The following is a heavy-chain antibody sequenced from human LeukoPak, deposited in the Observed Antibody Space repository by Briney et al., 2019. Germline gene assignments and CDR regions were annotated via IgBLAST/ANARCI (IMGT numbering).Heavy chain of an antibody. J-gene: IGHJ4*02. CDR1: GFTFYSNY. CDR3: ARGDDSGYYDYFDY. D-gene: IGHD3-22*01. V-gene: IGHV3-53*01. Sequence: PGGSLRLSCAASGFTFYSNYLSWVRQAPGKGLEWVSTIYTGGNTYYAASVKGRFTISRDFSKNTVFLHMNSLRAEDTAMYYCARGDDSGYYDYFDYWGQGALVTVSS. CDR2: IYTGGNT.